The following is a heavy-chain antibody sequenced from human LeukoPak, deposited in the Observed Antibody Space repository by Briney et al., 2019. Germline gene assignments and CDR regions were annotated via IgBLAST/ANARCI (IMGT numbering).Heavy chain of an antibody. CDR3: ANFVRSGIYSPSLTY. CDR1: GFTFSSYA. J-gene: IGHJ4*02. Sequence: GGSLRLSCAASGFTFSSYAMSWVRQAPGKGLEWVSAISGSGGSTCYADSVKGRFTSSRDNSKNTLYLQMNSLRAEETAVYYCANFVRSGIYSPSLTYWGKGPRVTVS. D-gene: IGHD3-10*01. CDR2: ISGSGGST. V-gene: IGHV3-23*01.